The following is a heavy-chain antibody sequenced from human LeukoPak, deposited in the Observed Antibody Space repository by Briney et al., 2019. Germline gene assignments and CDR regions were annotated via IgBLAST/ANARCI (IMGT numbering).Heavy chain of an antibody. D-gene: IGHD3-22*01. CDR3: AKVSGSSGYYVDY. CDR1: GFTFSNYA. V-gene: IGHV3-23*01. J-gene: IGHJ4*02. CDR2: ISCSGGST. Sequence: AGSLRLSCAASGFTFSNYAMTWVRQGAGKGMEWDSGISCSGGSTSYAASVKGRFTISIDNSKNTMSLQMSSLRAEDTAIYYCAKVSGSSGYYVDYWGQGALVTVSS.